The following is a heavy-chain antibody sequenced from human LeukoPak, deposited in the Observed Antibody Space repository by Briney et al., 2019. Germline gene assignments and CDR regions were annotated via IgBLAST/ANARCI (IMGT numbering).Heavy chain of an antibody. V-gene: IGHV4-61*02. CDR1: GDSISSGDYY. J-gene: IGHJ4*02. Sequence: SQTLSLTCTVSGDSISSGDYYWSWIRQPAGKGLEWIGRISSSGSTNYNPSLKSRVTISVDTSKNRFSLKLSSVTAADTAVYYCARVGYSWYYFDYWGQGTLVTVSS. D-gene: IGHD5-18*01. CDR3: ARVGYSWYYFDY. CDR2: ISSSGST.